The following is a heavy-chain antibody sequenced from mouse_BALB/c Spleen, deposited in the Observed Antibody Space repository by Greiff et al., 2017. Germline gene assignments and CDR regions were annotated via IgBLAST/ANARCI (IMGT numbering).Heavy chain of an antibody. J-gene: IGHJ3*01. CDR2: IWAGGST. V-gene: IGHV2-9*02. CDR1: GFSLTSYG. Sequence: VKLLESGPGLVAPSQSLSITCTVSGFSLTSYGVHWVRQPLGKGLEWLGVIWAGGSTNYNSALMSRLSISKDNSKSQVFLKMNSLQTDDTAMYYCAREGDGYPSWFAYWGQGTLVTVSA. CDR3: AREGDGYPSWFAY. D-gene: IGHD2-3*01.